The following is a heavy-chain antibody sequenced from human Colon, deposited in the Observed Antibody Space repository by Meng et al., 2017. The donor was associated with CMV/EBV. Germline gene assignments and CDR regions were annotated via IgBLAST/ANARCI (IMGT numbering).Heavy chain of an antibody. V-gene: IGHV3-43D*03. CDR3: AKGGSDLDHFFDY. J-gene: IGHJ4*02. Sequence: GGSLRLSCEASGFTFDDYAMNWVRQVPGKGLEWISLISWDGENSYYADAVKGRFTISRDNSKNSLYLQMTSLRHDDTAVYYCAKGGSDLDHFFDYWGQGTLVTVSS. CDR1: GFTFDDYA. CDR2: ISWDGENS. D-gene: IGHD5-12*01.